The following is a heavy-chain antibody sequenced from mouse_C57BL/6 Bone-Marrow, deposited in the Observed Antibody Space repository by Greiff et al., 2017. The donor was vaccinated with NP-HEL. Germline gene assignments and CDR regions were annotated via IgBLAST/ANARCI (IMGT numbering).Heavy chain of an antibody. Sequence: VQLQQSGAALVRPGASVTLSCKASGYTFTDYEMHWVKRTPVHGLEWIGAIDPETGGTAYNQKFTGKAILTADKSSSTAYMELRSLTSEDSAVYYCTRGGYSNYWGQGTTLTVSS. J-gene: IGHJ2*01. CDR3: TRGGYSNY. CDR2: IDPETGGT. V-gene: IGHV1-15*01. CDR1: GYTFTDYE. D-gene: IGHD2-5*01.